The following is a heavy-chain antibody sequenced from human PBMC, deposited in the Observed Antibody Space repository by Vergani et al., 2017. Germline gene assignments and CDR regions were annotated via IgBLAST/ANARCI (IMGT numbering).Heavy chain of an antibody. CDR1: GFSLTTGGVG. D-gene: IGHD2/OR15-2a*01. CDR2: IYWNDDK. CDR3: AHGTFNIVKGGSFDY. V-gene: IGHV2-5*01. Sequence: QVTLKESSPTLVKPTQTLTLTCTFSGFSLTTGGVGVGWIRQPPGKALEWLALIYWNDDKRYSPSLRSRLTITTDTSKNQVVLTMTNMDPVDSATYYCAHGTFNIVKGGSFDYWGPGTLVTVSS. J-gene: IGHJ4*02.